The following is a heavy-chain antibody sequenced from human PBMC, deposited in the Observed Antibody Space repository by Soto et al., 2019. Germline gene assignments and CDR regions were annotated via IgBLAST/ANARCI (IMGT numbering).Heavy chain of an antibody. D-gene: IGHD2-21*02. CDR2: IIPIFGTA. J-gene: IGHJ3*02. V-gene: IGHV1-69*12. CDR1: GGTFSSYA. Sequence: QVQLVQSGAEVKKPGSSVKVSCKASGGTFSSYAISWVRQAPGQGLEWMGGIIPIFGTANYAQKFQGRVTIAADESTSTAYMELSSLRSEDTAVYYCAILVDIVVVTACDIWGQGTMVTVSS. CDR3: AILVDIVVVTACDI.